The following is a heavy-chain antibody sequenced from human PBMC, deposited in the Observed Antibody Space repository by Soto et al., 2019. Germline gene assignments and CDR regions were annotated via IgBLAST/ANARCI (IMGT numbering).Heavy chain of an antibody. J-gene: IGHJ6*02. CDR3: ARAIAAAAEYYYYGMDF. CDR1: GFTVSSNY. Sequence: SLRLSCAASGFTVSSNYMSWVRQAPGKGLEWVSVIYSGGSTYYADSVKGRFTISRDNSKNTLYLQMNSLRAEDTAVYYCARAIAAAAEYYYYGMDFWGQGTTVTVSS. D-gene: IGHD6-13*01. CDR2: IYSGGST. V-gene: IGHV3-53*01.